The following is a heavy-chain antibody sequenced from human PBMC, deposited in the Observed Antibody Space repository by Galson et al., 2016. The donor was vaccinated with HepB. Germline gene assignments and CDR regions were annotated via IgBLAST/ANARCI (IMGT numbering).Heavy chain of an antibody. D-gene: IGHD1/OR15-1a*01. J-gene: IGHJ6*02. CDR3: VEQRKGAPYGMDV. CDR2: IYSGGTT. Sequence: SLRLSCAASGFTVSSDYMNWVRQAPGKGLEWVSVIYSGGTTYYAVFVKSRIIVNPDTSKNQFSLQLNSVTPEDTAVYYCVEQRKGAPYGMDVWGQGTTVTVSS. V-gene: IGHV3-53*01. CDR1: GFTVSSDY.